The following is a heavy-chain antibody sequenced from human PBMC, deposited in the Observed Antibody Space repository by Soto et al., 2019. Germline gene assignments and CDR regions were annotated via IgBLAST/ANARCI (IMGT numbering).Heavy chain of an antibody. CDR2: VWHDGTRK. V-gene: IGHV3-33*01. D-gene: IGHD3-10*01. CDR3: ARDRSSSYSYAMDL. J-gene: IGHJ6*02. Sequence: QVHLVESGGGIVQPGGSLTLSCSVSDFAFRLHGIHWVRQTPGKGLEWVAMVWHDGTRKYFRDSVRGRFTISRDSAKNKVYLQMNNLRGEDSALYFCARDRSSSYSYAMDLWGQGTTVTVSS. CDR1: DFAFRLHG.